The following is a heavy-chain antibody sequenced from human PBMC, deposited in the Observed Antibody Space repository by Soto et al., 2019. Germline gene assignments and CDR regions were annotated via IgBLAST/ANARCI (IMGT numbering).Heavy chain of an antibody. CDR1: GYTFTNYA. CDR3: GRGSGLTWFDP. D-gene: IGHD3-10*01. V-gene: IGHV1-3*01. J-gene: IGHJ5*02. Sequence: QVQLVQSGAEVKKPGASVKVSCKASGYTFTNYAMHWVRQAPGQRLEWMGWINAGNGNTKYSQKFQGRVTITRDTSRSPGNMVLSSLTAEETAAYYCGRGSGLTWFDPWCRGTLVTVSS. CDR2: INAGNGNT.